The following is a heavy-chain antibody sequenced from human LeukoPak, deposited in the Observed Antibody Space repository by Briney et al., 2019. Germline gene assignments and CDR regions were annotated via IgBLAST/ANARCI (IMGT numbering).Heavy chain of an antibody. D-gene: IGHD5-12*01. CDR2: IDSTGSAR. CDR1: GFTFSTYE. V-gene: IGHV3-48*03. Sequence: GGSLRLSCAASGFTFSTYEMNWVRQAPGKGLEWVSYIDSTGSARCYADSVRGRFTISRDNAKNSLSLHMNTLRAEDTAIYYCARRGSMVATYDYWGQGTLVTVTS. CDR3: ARRGSMVATYDY. J-gene: IGHJ4*02.